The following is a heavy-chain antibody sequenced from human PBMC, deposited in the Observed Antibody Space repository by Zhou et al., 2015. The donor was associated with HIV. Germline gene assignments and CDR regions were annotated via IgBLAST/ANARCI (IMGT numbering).Heavy chain of an antibody. CDR2: IKSETDGGTT. D-gene: IGHD6-13*01. J-gene: IGHJ6*01. CDR3: ATSRSWREVYGMDV. CDR1: GFTFDDYA. V-gene: IGHV3-15*01. Sequence: EVQLVESGGGLVQPGRSLRLSCAASGFTFDDYAMHWVRQTPGKGLEWVGRIKSETDGGTTDYTAPVKGRFTISRDDSKNTLYLQMNSLKTEDTAVYYCATSRSWREVYGMDVWGPGGPRSPSPQ.